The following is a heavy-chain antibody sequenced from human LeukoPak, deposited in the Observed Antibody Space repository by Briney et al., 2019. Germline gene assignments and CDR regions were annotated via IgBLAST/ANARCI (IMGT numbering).Heavy chain of an antibody. Sequence: PSETLSLTCTVSGGSISSYYWSWIRQPAGKGLEWIGRIYTSGSTNYNPSLKSRVTMSVDTSKNQFSLKLNSVTAADTAVYYCARHYVFVSGGSSFDYWGQGILVTVSS. V-gene: IGHV4-4*07. J-gene: IGHJ4*02. CDR1: GGSISSYY. D-gene: IGHD3-16*01. CDR2: IYTSGST. CDR3: ARHYVFVSGGSSFDY.